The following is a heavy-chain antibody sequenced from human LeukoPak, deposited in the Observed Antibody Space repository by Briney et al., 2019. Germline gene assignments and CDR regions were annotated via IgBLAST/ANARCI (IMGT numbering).Heavy chain of an antibody. CDR1: GFTFTTYA. CDR2: ISNSGDST. CDR3: AKEPRVATIEIFDY. J-gene: IGHJ4*02. D-gene: IGHD5-12*01. Sequence: GGSLRLSCAASGFTFTTYAMSWVRQAPGKGLEWVSTISNSGDSTYYADSVKGRFTISRDNSKNTVYLQMNSLRAEDTAVYYCAKEPRVATIEIFDYWGQGTLVTVSS. V-gene: IGHV3-23*01.